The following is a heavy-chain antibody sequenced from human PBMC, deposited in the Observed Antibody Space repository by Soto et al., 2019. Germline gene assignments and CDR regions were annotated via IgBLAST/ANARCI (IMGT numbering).Heavy chain of an antibody. CDR1: GFTFNTYS. J-gene: IGHJ4*02. CDR2: IWYDGTQK. CDR3: ARAGGTTVTGLWHFDS. D-gene: IGHD4-17*01. V-gene: IGHV3-33*01. Sequence: SLSLSCEASGFTFNTYSMHWFRQPPGKGLEWLAAIWYDGTQKYYADSVKGRFIISRDNSKKTLYLEMNSLRAEDTAVYYCARAGGTTVTGLWHFDSWGQGTLVTVSS.